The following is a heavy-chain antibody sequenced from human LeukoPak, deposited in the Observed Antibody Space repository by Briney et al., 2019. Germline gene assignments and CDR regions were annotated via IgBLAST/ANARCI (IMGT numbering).Heavy chain of an antibody. CDR2: ISYDGSNK. J-gene: IGHJ4*02. V-gene: IGHV3-30*18. CDR1: GFTFSSYG. CDR3: AKAAYYYGSGSYNY. D-gene: IGHD3-10*01. Sequence: GRSLRLSCAASGFTFSSYGMHWVRQAPGKGLEWVAVISYDGSNKYYADSVKGRFTISRDNSKNTLYLQMNSLRAEDTAVYYCAKAAYYYGSGSYNYWGQGTLVTVSS.